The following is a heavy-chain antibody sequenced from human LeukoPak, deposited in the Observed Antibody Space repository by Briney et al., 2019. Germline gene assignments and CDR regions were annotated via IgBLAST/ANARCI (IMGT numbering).Heavy chain of an antibody. CDR2: IKQDGSEK. J-gene: IGHJ6*02. CDR3: ARDAYSTRYYYYGMDV. V-gene: IGHV3-7*03. CDR1: GFTFSSYW. Sequence: GGSLRLSCAASGFTFSSYWMSWVRQAPGKGLEWVANIKQDGSEKYYVDSVKGRFTISRDNAKNSLYLQMNSLRAEDTAVYYCARDAYSTRYYYYGMDVWGQGTTVTVSS. D-gene: IGHD4-11*01.